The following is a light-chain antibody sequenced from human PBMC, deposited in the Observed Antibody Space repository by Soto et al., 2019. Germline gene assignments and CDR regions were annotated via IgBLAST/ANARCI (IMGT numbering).Light chain of an antibody. CDR1: QSVSSTY. CDR3: QQSSSSPIT. V-gene: IGKV3-20*01. CDR2: AAS. J-gene: IGKJ5*01. Sequence: EIVLTQSPGTLSLSPGERATLSCRASQSVSSTYLAWYRQKPGQAPRLLMYAASSRANGIPDRFSGSGSGTDFTLTITKLEPEGFAVYYCQQSSSSPITFGQGTRLDIK.